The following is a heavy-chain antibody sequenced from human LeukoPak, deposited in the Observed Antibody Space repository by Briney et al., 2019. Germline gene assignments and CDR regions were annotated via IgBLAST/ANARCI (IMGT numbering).Heavy chain of an antibody. V-gene: IGHV3-23*01. CDR1: GCTFSSYA. J-gene: IGHJ4*02. D-gene: IGHD3-22*01. Sequence: GGSLRLSCAASGCTFSSYAMSWVRQAPGKGLEWVSAISGSGGSTYYADSVRGRFTISRDNSKNTLYLQMNSLRAEDTAVYYCAKDPYDSSGYYVDYWGQGTLVAVSS. CDR2: ISGSGGST. CDR3: AKDPYDSSGYYVDY.